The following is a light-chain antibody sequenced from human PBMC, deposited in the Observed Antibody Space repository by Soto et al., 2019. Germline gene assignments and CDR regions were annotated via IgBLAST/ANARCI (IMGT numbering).Light chain of an antibody. CDR2: GAS. V-gene: IGKV3-15*01. Sequence: EKVMTQSPATLSVSPGDRATLSCRASQNINNNLAWYQQKPGRAPRLLIYGASTRATGIPARFSGSGSETEFTLTISSLQSEDFAVYYCQEYDGWPPYTFGQGTKLEIK. CDR3: QEYDGWPPYT. J-gene: IGKJ2*01. CDR1: QNINNN.